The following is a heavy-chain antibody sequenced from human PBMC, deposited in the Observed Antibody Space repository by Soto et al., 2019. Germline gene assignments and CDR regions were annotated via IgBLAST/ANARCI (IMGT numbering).Heavy chain of an antibody. CDR3: ARVAYSGYKFYFDY. CDR1: GGSLNSTVYS. D-gene: IGHD5-12*01. V-gene: IGHV4-30-2*01. CDR2: IYHNGGT. J-gene: IGHJ4*02. Sequence: KRSETLSLTCAVSGGSLNSTVYSWSWIRQPPGKGLEWIGNIYHNGGTHYNPSVRSRVMISGDRSKNVFSLEMSSVTAADTAVYYCARVAYSGYKFYFDYWAQGTLVTVSS.